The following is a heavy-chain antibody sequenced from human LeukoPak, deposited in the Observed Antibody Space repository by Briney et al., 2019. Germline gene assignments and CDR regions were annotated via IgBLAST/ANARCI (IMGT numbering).Heavy chain of an antibody. D-gene: IGHD1-1*01. CDR2: IIPIFGTA. CDR3: ARDRNVPYYYYYMDV. CDR1: GYSFTSYW. J-gene: IGHJ6*03. Sequence: KISCKGSGYSFTSYWIGWVRQAPGQGLEWMGGIIPIFGTANYAQKFQGRVTITADESTSTAYMELSSLRSEDTAVYYCARDRNVPYYYYYMDVWGKGTTVTVSS. V-gene: IGHV1-69*01.